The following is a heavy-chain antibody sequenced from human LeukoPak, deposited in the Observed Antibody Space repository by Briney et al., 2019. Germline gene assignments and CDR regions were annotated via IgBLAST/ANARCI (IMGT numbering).Heavy chain of an antibody. CDR3: ARSYTAMAPFDY. V-gene: IGHV1-69*13. D-gene: IGHD5-18*01. Sequence: SVKVSCKASGGTFSSYAISWVRQAPGQGLEWMGGIIPIFGTANYAQKFQGRVTITANESTSTAYMELSSLRSEDTAVYYCARSYTAMAPFDYWGQGTLVTVSS. J-gene: IGHJ4*02. CDR2: IIPIFGTA. CDR1: GGTFSSYA.